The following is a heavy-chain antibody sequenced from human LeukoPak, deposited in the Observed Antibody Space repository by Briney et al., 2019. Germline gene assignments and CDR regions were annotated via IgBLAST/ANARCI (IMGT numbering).Heavy chain of an antibody. CDR1: GYTFTSYG. Sequence: GASVKVSCKASGYTFTSYGISWVRQAPGQGLEWMGWISAYNGNTNYAQKLQGRVTMTTDTSTSTAYMELRSLRSDDTAVYYCARVCYSSGWYKRMLEYYFDYWGQGTLVTVSS. CDR3: ARVCYSSGWYKRMLEYYFDY. CDR2: ISAYNGNT. V-gene: IGHV1-18*01. D-gene: IGHD6-19*01. J-gene: IGHJ4*02.